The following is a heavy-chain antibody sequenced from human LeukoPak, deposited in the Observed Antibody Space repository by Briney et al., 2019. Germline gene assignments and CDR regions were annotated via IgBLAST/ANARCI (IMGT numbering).Heavy chain of an antibody. CDR1: GYTFTGYY. D-gene: IGHD5-18*01. V-gene: IGHV1-2*02. Sequence: ASVKVSCKASGYTFTGYYMHWVRQAPGQGLEWMGWINPNSGGTNYAQKFRGRVTMTRDTSVSTAYMELNRLRSDDTGVYYCARDTTMITYWFDPWGQGTLVTVSS. CDR2: INPNSGGT. J-gene: IGHJ5*02. CDR3: ARDTTMITYWFDP.